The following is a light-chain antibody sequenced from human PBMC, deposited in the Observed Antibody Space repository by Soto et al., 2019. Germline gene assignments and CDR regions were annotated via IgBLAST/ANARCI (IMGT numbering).Light chain of an antibody. V-gene: IGKV3-20*01. Sequence: SVFTQAPCTLSLSPGERATLSCRASQSVSSSYLAWYQQKPGQAPRLLIYGASSRATGIPDRFSGSGSGTDFTLTISRLEPEDFAVYYCQQYGSSPWTFGQGTKVDIK. J-gene: IGKJ1*01. CDR3: QQYGSSPWT. CDR2: GAS. CDR1: QSVSSSY.